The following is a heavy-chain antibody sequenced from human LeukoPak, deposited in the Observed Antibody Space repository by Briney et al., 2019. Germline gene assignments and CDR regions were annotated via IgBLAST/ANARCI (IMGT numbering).Heavy chain of an antibody. CDR1: GFTFSANV. J-gene: IGHJ4*02. Sequence: QPGGSLRLSCAASGFTFSANVMTWVRQAPGKGLEWVANIKQDGSEKYYVDSVKGRFTISRDNAKNPLYLQMNSLRAEDTAVYYCARDYSPYYDFWSGSPDYWGQGTLVTVSS. CDR2: IKQDGSEK. V-gene: IGHV3-7*01. CDR3: ARDYSPYYDFWSGSPDY. D-gene: IGHD3-3*01.